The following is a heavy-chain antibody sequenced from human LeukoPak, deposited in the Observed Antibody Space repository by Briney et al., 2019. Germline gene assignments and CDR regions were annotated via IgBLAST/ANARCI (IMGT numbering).Heavy chain of an antibody. CDR2: IIPIFGTA. D-gene: IGHD3-3*01. V-gene: IGHV1-69*01. CDR1: GGTFSSYA. CDR3: ARVPRFLDATAKPYFDY. J-gene: IGHJ4*02. Sequence: SVKVSCKXSGGTFSSYAISWVRQSPGQGLEWMGGIIPIFGTANYSQKFQGRVTITADESTSTAYMELSSLRSEDTAVYYCARVPRFLDATAKPYFDYWGQGTLVTVSS.